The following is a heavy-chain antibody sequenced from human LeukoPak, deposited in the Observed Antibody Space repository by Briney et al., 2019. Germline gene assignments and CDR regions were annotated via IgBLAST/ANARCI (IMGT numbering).Heavy chain of an antibody. CDR1: GYTFTSYG. CDR2: ISAYNGNT. V-gene: IGHV1-18*01. D-gene: IGHD3-9*01. Sequence: ASVKVSRKASGYTFTSYGISWVRQAPGQGLEWMGWISAYNGNTNYAQKLQGRVTMTTDTSTSTAYMELRSLRSDDTAVYYCARGQTNYFDWLSSYFDYWGQGTLVTVSS. J-gene: IGHJ4*02. CDR3: ARGQTNYFDWLSSYFDY.